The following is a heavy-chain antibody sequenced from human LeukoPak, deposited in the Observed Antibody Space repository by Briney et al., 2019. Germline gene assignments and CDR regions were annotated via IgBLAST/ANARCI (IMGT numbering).Heavy chain of an antibody. D-gene: IGHD3-3*01. V-gene: IGHV3-33*01. CDR3: AREIFASESYPDY. Sequence: GRSLRLSCAASGFNFDTYAMHWVRQAPGQGLEWVALIWHDGSHKFYSNSVRGQFTISRDNSKNTVYLQMNNLRPDDTAVYYCAREIFASESYPDYWGQGTLVTVSS. J-gene: IGHJ4*02. CDR1: GFNFDTYA. CDR2: IWHDGSHK.